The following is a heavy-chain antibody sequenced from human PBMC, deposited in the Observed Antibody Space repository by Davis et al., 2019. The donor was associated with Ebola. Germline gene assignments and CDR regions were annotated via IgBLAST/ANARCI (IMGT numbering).Heavy chain of an antibody. J-gene: IGHJ6*02. D-gene: IGHD2-21*01. CDR2: IYSGDST. CDR1: GFTVSSNY. Sequence: GESLKISCAASGFTVSSNYMNWVRQAPGKGLEWVSIIYSGDSTYYAGSVKGRFTISRHNSKNTMYLQMNSLRTEDTAVYFCARSEGDILDYGMDVWGQGTTVTVSS. V-gene: IGHV3-53*04. CDR3: ARSEGDILDYGMDV.